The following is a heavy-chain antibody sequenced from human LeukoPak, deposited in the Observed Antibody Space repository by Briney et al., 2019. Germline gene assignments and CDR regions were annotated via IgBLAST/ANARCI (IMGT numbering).Heavy chain of an antibody. J-gene: IGHJ6*03. CDR3: AKVAPPGPQRTYYYSMDV. CDR1: GFTFSSYA. V-gene: IGHV3-23*01. D-gene: IGHD6-25*01. CDR2: ISGSGGST. Sequence: GGSLRLSCAASGFTFSSYAMSWVRQAPGKGLEWVSAISGSGGSTYYADSVRGRFTISRDNSKNTPYLQMNSLRAEDTAVYYWAKVAPPGPQRTYYYSMDVSGKGTTVTVSS.